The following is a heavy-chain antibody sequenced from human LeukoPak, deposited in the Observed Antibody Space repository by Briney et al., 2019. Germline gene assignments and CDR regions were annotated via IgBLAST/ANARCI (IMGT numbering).Heavy chain of an antibody. CDR1: GFTFSSYG. CDR2: IRYDESNE. V-gene: IGHV3-30*02. J-gene: IGHJ4*02. Sequence: GGSLRLSCAASGFTFSSYGVHWVRQAPGKGLEWVAFIRYDESNEYYADSVKGRLTIARDNSKNTLYLQMNSLRPEDTAVYYCAKDSSKWAFDYWGQGTLVTVSS. D-gene: IGHD1-26*01. CDR3: AKDSSKWAFDY.